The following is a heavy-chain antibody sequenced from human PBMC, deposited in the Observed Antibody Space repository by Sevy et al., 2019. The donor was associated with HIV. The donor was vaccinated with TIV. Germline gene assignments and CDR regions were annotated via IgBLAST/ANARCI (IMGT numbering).Heavy chain of an antibody. J-gene: IGHJ6*02. V-gene: IGHV3-21*01. D-gene: IGHD3-3*01. CDR2: ISGGSGFI. CDR3: AREKTILEGRYGMDV. Sequence: GGSLRLSCATSGFTFSTYNMNWVRQAPGKGLEWVSSISGGSGFIFYADSVKGRFTISRDNAKNSLDLQMNSLRAEDAAVYDCAREKTILEGRYGMDVWGQGTTVTVSS. CDR1: GFTFSTYN.